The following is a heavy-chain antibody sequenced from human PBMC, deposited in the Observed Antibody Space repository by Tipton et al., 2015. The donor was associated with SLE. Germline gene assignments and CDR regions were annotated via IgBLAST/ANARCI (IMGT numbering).Heavy chain of an antibody. CDR3: ARGGSYYYGMDV. CDR1: GGSFSGYY. D-gene: IGHD1-26*01. V-gene: IGHV4-4*09. J-gene: IGHJ6*02. CDR2: IYTSGST. Sequence: TLSLTCAVYGGSFSGYYWSWIRQPAGKGLEWIGYIYTSGSTNYNPSLKSRVTISVDTSKNQFSLKLSSVTAADTAVYYCARGGSYYYGMDVWGQGTTVTVSS.